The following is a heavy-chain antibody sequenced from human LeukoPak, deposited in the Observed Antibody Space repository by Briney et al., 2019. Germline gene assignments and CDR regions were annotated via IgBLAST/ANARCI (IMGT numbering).Heavy chain of an antibody. V-gene: IGHV3-21*01. Sequence: GGSLRLSCAASGFTFCSYSMNWVRQAPGKGLEGVSSITSSNNYIYYRDSVKGRSTISRDDAKNSLFLQMNSLRAEDTATYSCARGEFGDYYYFYMDVWGKGTTVTVSS. D-gene: IGHD2/OR15-2a*01. CDR1: GFTFCSYS. CDR3: ARGEFGDYYYFYMDV. J-gene: IGHJ6*03. CDR2: ITSSNNYI.